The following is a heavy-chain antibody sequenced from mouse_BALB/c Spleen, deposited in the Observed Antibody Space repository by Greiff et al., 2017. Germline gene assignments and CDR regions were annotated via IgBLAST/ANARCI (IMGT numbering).Heavy chain of an antibody. CDR2: IYPGGGYT. Sequence: QVQLQQSGAELVRPGTSVKISCKASGYTFTNYWLGWVKQRPGHGLEWIGDIYPGGGYTNYNEKFKGKATLTADTSSSTAYMQLSSLTSEDSAVYFCARRGGNPWYFDDWGQGTTLTVSS. CDR3: ARRGGNPWYFDD. J-gene: IGHJ2*01. CDR1: GYTFTNYW. D-gene: IGHD2-1*01. V-gene: IGHV1-63*02.